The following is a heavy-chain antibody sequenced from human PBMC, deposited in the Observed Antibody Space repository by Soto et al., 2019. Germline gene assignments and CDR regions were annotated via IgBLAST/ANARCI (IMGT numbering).Heavy chain of an antibody. CDR2: IIPIFGTA. Sequence: SVKVSCKASGGTFSSYAISWVRQAPGQGLEWMGGIIPIFGTANYAQKFQGRVTITADESTSTAYMELSSLRSEDTAVYYCARERYCSGGSCYSFAFDIWGQGTMVTVS. CDR3: ARERYCSGGSCYSFAFDI. D-gene: IGHD2-15*01. J-gene: IGHJ3*02. CDR1: GGTFSSYA. V-gene: IGHV1-69*13.